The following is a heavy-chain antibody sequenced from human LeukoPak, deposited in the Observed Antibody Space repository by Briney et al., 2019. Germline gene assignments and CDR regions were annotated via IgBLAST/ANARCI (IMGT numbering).Heavy chain of an antibody. CDR3: TRDLTISGPIGI. V-gene: IGHV1-2*06. Sequence: GASVKVSCKAYGYTFTGYAMHWVRQAPGQGLEWVGRIDPNNGGTNYAQDFQGRVTITRDTSINTAYMELSRLRSDDTAMYYCTRDLTISGPIGIWGQGTLVTVSA. J-gene: IGHJ4*02. CDR2: IDPNNGGT. D-gene: IGHD3-9*01. CDR1: GYTFTGYA.